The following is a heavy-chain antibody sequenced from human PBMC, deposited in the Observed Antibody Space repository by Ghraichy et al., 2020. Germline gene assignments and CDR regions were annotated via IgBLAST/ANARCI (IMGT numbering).Heavy chain of an antibody. CDR3: ARDFVDVDQLLLGFGYGYHYSFDI. Sequence: ASVKVSCKASGYTFTSYGISWVRQAPGQGLEWMGWISAYNGNTNYAQKLQGRVTMTTDTSTSTAYMELRSLRSDDTAVYYCARDFVDVDQLLLGFGYGYHYSFDIWGQGTMVTVSS. CDR1: GYTFTSYG. V-gene: IGHV1-18*01. CDR2: ISAYNGNT. J-gene: IGHJ3*02. D-gene: IGHD2-2*01.